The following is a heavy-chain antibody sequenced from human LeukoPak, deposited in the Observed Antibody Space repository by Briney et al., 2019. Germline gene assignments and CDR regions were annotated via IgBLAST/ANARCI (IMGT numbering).Heavy chain of an antibody. V-gene: IGHV1-2*02. CDR2: INPNSGGT. CDR3: AISPPPSSSKTRYYYYMDV. J-gene: IGHJ6*03. D-gene: IGHD6-6*01. Sequence: ASVKVSCKASGYTFTGYYMHWVRQAPGQGLGWMGWINPNSGGTNYAQKFQGRVTMTRDTSFSTAYMELSRLRSDDTAVCYCAISPPPSSSKTRYYYYMDVWGKGTTVTVSS. CDR1: GYTFTGYY.